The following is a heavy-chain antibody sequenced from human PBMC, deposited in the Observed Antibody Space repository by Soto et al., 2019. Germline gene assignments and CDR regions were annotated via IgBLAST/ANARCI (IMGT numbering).Heavy chain of an antibody. CDR2: ISYDGMNK. V-gene: IGHV3-30*18. CDR3: AKAYAVPAATDSFDY. CDR1: GFTFSSYG. J-gene: IGHJ4*02. Sequence: QVQLVESGGGVVQPGGSLRLSCAASGFTFSSYGMHWVRQAPGKGLEWVAVISYDGMNKYYAASVKGRFSISRDNSNNTLYLQMDSLRAEDTSLYYCAKAYAVPAATDSFDYWGQGTLVTVSS. D-gene: IGHD2-2*01.